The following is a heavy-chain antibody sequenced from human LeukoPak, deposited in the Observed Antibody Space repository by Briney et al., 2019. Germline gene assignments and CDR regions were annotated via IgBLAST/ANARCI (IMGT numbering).Heavy chain of an antibody. V-gene: IGHV4-39*07. J-gene: IGHJ4*02. Sequence: SETLSLTCTVSGGSISSSSYYWSWIRQPPGKGLEWIGEINHSGSTNYNPSLKSRVTISVDTSKNQFSLKLSSVTAADTAVYYCARIMTTVAFLFDYWGQGTLVTVSS. D-gene: IGHD4-23*01. CDR2: INHSGST. CDR1: GGSISSSSYY. CDR3: ARIMTTVAFLFDY.